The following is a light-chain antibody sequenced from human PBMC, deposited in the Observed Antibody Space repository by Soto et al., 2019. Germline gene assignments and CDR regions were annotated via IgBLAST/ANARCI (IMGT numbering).Light chain of an antibody. J-gene: IGLJ3*02. CDR3: CSYTPAYTWV. CDR1: SSDVGVHNF. Sequence: QSALTQPASVSGSPGQSISISCTGSSSDVGVHNFVSWYQHHPGKAPKVLIYGVTNRPSGVSNRFSGSKSGNTASLTISGLQAEDEADYCCSYTPAYTWVFGGGTKVTVL. V-gene: IGLV2-14*01. CDR2: GVT.